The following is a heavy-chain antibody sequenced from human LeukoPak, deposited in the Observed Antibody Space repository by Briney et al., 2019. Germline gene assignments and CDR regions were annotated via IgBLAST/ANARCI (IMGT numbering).Heavy chain of an antibody. CDR1: GFIFSNYG. J-gene: IGHJ4*02. CDR3: ARVYSSGWADFDY. CDR2: IWYDGSKK. V-gene: IGHV3-33*01. Sequence: GGSLRLSCAASGFIFSNYGMHWVRQAPGKGLEWVAVIWYDGSKKYYADSVKGRFTISRDDSKNTLYLQMNSLRAEDTAVYYCARVYSSGWADFDYWGQGTLVTVSS. D-gene: IGHD6-19*01.